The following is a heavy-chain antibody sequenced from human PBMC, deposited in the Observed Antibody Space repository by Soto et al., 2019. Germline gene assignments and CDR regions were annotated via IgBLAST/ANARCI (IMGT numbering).Heavy chain of an antibody. CDR2: IYYSGST. J-gene: IGHJ6*02. D-gene: IGHD3-9*01. CDR1: GGSISSYY. CDR3: ARAYVDDIYYYYGMDV. V-gene: IGHV4-59*12. Sequence: PSETLSLTCTVSGGSISSYYWSWIRQPPWKGLEWIGYIYYSGSTNYNPSLKSRVTISVDTSKNQFSLKLSSVTAADTAVYYCARAYVDDIYYYYGMDVWGQGTTVTVSS.